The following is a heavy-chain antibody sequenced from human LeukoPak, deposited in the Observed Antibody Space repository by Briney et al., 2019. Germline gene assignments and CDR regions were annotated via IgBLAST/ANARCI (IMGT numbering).Heavy chain of an antibody. V-gene: IGHV4-39*01. Sequence: KPSETLSLTCTVSGGSISSSSYYWGWIRQPPGKGLEWIGSIYYSGSTYYNPSLKSRVTISVDTSKNQFSLKLSSVTAADTAVYYCARSPINYDILTGYSGYFDYWGQGTLVTVSS. CDR1: GGSISSSSYY. D-gene: IGHD3-9*01. CDR3: ARSPINYDILTGYSGYFDY. CDR2: IYYSGST. J-gene: IGHJ4*02.